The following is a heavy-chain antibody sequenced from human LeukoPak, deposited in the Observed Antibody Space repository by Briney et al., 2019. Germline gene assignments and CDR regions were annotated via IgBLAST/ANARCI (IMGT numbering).Heavy chain of an antibody. CDR3: ARTLYIAAAPGGFDY. CDR2: IIPIFGTA. J-gene: IGHJ4*02. D-gene: IGHD6-13*01. CDR1: GGTFSSYA. V-gene: IGHV1-69*06. Sequence: ASVKVSCKASGGTFSSYAISWVRQAPGQGLEWMGGIIPIFGTANYAQKFQGRVTITADKSTSTAYMELSSLRSDDTAVYYCARTLYIAAAPGGFDYWGQGTLVAVSS.